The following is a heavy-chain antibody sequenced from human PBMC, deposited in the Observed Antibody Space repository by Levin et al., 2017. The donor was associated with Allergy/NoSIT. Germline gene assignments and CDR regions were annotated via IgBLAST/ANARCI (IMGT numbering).Heavy chain of an antibody. CDR1: GGSISSGGYY. V-gene: IGHV4-31*03. J-gene: IGHJ5*02. Sequence: SETLSLTCTVSGGSISSGGYYWSWIRQHPGKGLEWIGYIYYSGSTYYNPSLKSRVTISVDTSKNQFSLKLSSVTAADTAVYYCARGRLRDTGWFDPWGQGTLVTVSS. CDR2: IYYSGST. CDR3: ARGRLRDTGWFDP. D-gene: IGHD4-17*01.